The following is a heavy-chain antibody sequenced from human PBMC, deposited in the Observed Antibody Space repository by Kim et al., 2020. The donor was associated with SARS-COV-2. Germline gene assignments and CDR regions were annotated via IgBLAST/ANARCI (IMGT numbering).Heavy chain of an antibody. CDR1: GFTFSAYA. CDR2: ISNSGLGT. J-gene: IGHJ4*02. V-gene: IGHV3-23*01. CDR3: EASDY. Sequence: GGSLRLSCAASGFTFSAYAMSWARQGPGKGLEWVSTISNSGLGTNYADSVKGRVTISRDNSKNTLFLQMNYRTAEDTAIYYCEASDYWGQGSLVTVSS.